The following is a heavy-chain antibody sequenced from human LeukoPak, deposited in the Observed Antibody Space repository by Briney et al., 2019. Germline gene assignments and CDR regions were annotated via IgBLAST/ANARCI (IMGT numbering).Heavy chain of an antibody. CDR1: GFTFSSYS. CDR3: AREMVVGAPFDY. V-gene: IGHV3-48*04. CDR2: ISSSGETI. D-gene: IGHD1-26*01. J-gene: IGHJ4*02. Sequence: GGSLRLSCAASGFTFSSYSMNWVRQAPGKGLEWVSYISSSGETIYYADSVKGRFTISRDNAKNSLYLQMNSLRVEDTAVYYCAREMVVGAPFDYWGQGTLVTVSS.